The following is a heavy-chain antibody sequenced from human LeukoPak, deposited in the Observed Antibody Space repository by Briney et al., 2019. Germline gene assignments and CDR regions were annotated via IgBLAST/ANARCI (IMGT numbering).Heavy chain of an antibody. CDR2: ISYDGSNK. J-gene: IGHJ4*02. D-gene: IGHD4-17*01. V-gene: IGHV3-30*18. CDR3: ANGVYYGHFDY. Sequence: GGSLRLSCAASGFTFSSYGMHWVRQAPGKGLEWVAVISYDGSNKYYADSMKGRFTISRDNSKNTLYLQMNSLRAEDTAVYYCANGVYYGHFDYWGQGTLVTVSS. CDR1: GFTFSSYG.